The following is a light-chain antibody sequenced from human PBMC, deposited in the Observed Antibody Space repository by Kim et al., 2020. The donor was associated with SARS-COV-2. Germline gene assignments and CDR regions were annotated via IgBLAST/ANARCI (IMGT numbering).Light chain of an antibody. CDR3: QQFDRSHT. V-gene: IGKV3-20*01. Sequence: LSPGERAPLSCRARQIVSSYYLARYQQKPGQPPRLLIYGAFSRATGVPDRFSGSGSGTDFTLTISRLEPEDFAVYYCQQFDRSHTFGQGTKLEI. J-gene: IGKJ2*01. CDR2: GAF. CDR1: QIVSSYY.